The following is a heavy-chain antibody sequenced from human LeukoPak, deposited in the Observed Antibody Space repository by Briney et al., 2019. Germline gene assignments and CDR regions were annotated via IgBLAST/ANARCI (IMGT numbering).Heavy chain of an antibody. CDR3: ARDLYYDFCGGFDY. Sequence: GGSLRLSCAASGFTFSSYSMNWVRQATGEGLEWVSYISSSSSTIYYADSVKGRFTISRDNAKNSLYLQMNSLRSEDTAVYYCARDLYYDFCGGFDYWGDGTPVTVSS. CDR2: ISSSSSTI. D-gene: IGHD3-3*01. J-gene: IGHJ4*01. V-gene: IGHV3-48*01. CDR1: GFTFSSYS.